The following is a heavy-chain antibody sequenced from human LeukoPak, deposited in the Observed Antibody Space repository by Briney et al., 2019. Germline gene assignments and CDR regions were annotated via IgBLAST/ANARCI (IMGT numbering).Heavy chain of an antibody. Sequence: PGGSLRLSCAASGFTFSSYWMSWVRQAPGKGLEWVANIKQDGSEKYYVDSVKGRFTISRDNAKNSLYLQMNSLRAEDTAVYYCASGGYIVATISRQNNDYWGQGTLVTVSS. CDR1: GFTFSSYW. J-gene: IGHJ4*02. CDR2: IKQDGSEK. D-gene: IGHD5-12*01. V-gene: IGHV3-7*01. CDR3: ASGGYIVATISRQNNDY.